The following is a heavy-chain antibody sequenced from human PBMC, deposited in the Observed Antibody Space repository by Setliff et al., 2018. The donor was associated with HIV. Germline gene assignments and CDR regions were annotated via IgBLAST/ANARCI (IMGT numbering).Heavy chain of an antibody. D-gene: IGHD3-10*01. CDR1: GVSLNGYY. V-gene: IGHV4-34*01. CDR3: ARGAPYGSGRHRWNY. CDR2: IFYTGNT. J-gene: IGHJ4*02. Sequence: TSETLSLTCAVYGVSLNGYYWSWIRQPPGKGLEWIGYIFYTGNTYYNPSLKSRVTISIDTSKNQFSLKLNSLTAADTAVYYCARGAPYGSGRHRWNYWGQGTLVTVSS.